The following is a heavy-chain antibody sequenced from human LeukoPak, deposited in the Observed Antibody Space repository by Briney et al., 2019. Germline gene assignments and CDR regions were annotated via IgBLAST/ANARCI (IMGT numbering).Heavy chain of an antibody. CDR1: GYTFSSYY. CDR2: IIPSDGFT. CDR3: ARSNDDSSGYYPNDAFDI. D-gene: IGHD3-22*01. V-gene: IGHV1-46*01. J-gene: IGHJ3*02. Sequence: ASVKVSCKASGYTFSSYYVHWVRQAPGQGLEWMGMIIPSDGFTSYAQKFQGRVTMTRDMSTSTVYMELSSLRSDDTAVYYCARSNDDSSGYYPNDAFDIWGQGTMVTVSS.